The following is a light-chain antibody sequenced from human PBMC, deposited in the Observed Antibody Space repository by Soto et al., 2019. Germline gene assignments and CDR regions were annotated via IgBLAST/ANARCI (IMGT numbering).Light chain of an antibody. CDR2: KAS. Sequence: DIQMTQSPSTLSGSVGDRVTITCRASQTISSWLAWYQQKPGKAPKLLIYKASTLKSGVPSRFSGSGSGTEFTLTISSLQPDDFATYYCQHYHSYPLTFGGGTKVEIK. CDR1: QTISSW. V-gene: IGKV1-5*03. J-gene: IGKJ4*01. CDR3: QHYHSYPLT.